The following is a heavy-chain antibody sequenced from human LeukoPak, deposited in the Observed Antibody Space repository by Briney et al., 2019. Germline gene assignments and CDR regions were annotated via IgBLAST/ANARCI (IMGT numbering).Heavy chain of an antibody. V-gene: IGHV4-31*03. CDR2: IHPSGML. D-gene: IGHD3-22*01. CDR1: GASFNSDDQY. J-gene: IGHJ4*02. Sequence: PSQTLSLTCTVSGASFNSDDQYWNWIRHSPGKGLEWIGSIHPSGMLYNNPSLESRVTMSRDTSKNQFSLNLNSVTAADTGVYFCARGLDSRKLGYWGQGILVTVSS. CDR3: ARGLDSRKLGY.